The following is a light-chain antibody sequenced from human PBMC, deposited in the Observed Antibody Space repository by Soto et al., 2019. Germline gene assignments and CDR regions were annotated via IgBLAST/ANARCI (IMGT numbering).Light chain of an antibody. CDR1: QSISSW. V-gene: IGKV1-5*01. CDR3: QQYNSYPT. CDR2: DAS. Sequence: DIQMTQSPSTLSASVGDRVTITCRASQSISSWLAWYQQKPGKAPKLLIYDASSLESGVPSRFSGSGSGTEFTLTISSLQPDDFATYYCQQYNSYPTFGQGTRLRL. J-gene: IGKJ5*01.